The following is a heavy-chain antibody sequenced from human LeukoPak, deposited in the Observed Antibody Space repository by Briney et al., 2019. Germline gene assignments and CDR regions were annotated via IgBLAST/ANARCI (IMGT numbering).Heavy chain of an antibody. CDR2: IYTSGST. J-gene: IGHJ3*02. V-gene: IGHV4-61*02. Sequence: SETLSLTCTVSGGSISSGSYYWSWIRQPAGKGLEWIGRIYTSGSTNYNPSLISRVTMSVDTSKNQFSLNVDSVSAADTAVYYCARTLLPGLKGAFDIWGQGTMVTVSS. CDR1: GGSISSGSYY. D-gene: IGHD3-22*01. CDR3: ARTLLPGLKGAFDI.